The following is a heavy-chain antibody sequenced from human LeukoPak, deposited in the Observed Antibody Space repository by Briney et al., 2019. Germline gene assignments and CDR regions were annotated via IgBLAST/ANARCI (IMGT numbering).Heavy chain of an antibody. CDR1: GFTVSSNY. V-gene: IGHV3-53*01. D-gene: IGHD3-22*01. CDR3: ARGHYYDSSGYWCPFDY. Sequence: GGSLRLSCAASGFTVSSNYMSWVRQAPGKGLEWVSVIYSGGSTHYTDSVKGRFTISRDNAKNSLYLQMNSLRAEDTAVYYCARGHYYDSSGYWCPFDYWGQGTLVTVSS. CDR2: IYSGGST. J-gene: IGHJ4*02.